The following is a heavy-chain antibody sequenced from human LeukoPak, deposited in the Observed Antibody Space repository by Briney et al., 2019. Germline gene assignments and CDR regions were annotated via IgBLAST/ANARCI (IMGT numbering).Heavy chain of an antibody. V-gene: IGHV5-51*01. CDR2: IYPGDSDT. J-gene: IGHJ4*02. CDR3: ASVRLSGDYGYCFDY. D-gene: IGHD4-17*01. Sequence: GESLKISCKGSGYSFTSYWIGWVRQMPGKGLEWMGIIYPGDSDTRYSPSFQGQVTISADKSISTAYLQWSSLKASDTAMYYCASVRLSGDYGYCFDYWGQGTLVTVSS. CDR1: GYSFTSYW.